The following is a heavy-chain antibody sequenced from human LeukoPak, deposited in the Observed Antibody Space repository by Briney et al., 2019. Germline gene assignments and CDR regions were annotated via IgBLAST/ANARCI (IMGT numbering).Heavy chain of an antibody. V-gene: IGHV4-39*07. D-gene: IGHD1-26*01. Sequence: SETLSLTCTVSGGSISSSSYYWGWIRQPPGKGLEWIGSIYYSGSTYYNPSLKSRVTISVDTSKNQFSLKLSSVTAADTAVYYCSRESGPFSPFGHWGQGTLVTVTS. J-gene: IGHJ4*02. CDR2: IYYSGST. CDR1: GGSISSSSYY. CDR3: SRESGPFSPFGH.